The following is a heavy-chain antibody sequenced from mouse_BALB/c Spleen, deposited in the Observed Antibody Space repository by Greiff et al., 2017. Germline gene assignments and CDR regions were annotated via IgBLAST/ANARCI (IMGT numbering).Heavy chain of an antibody. V-gene: IGHV1S81*02. CDR3: TRSMGITTRYYAMDY. CDR2: INPSNGGT. J-gene: IGHJ4*01. CDR1: GYTFTSYY. Sequence: QVQLKESGPELVKPGASVKLSCKASGYTFTSYYMYWVKQRPGQGLEWIGEINPSNGGTNFNEKFKSKATLTVDKSSSTAYMQLSSLTSEDSAVYYCTRSMGITTRYYAMDYWGQGTSVTVSS. D-gene: IGHD2-4*01.